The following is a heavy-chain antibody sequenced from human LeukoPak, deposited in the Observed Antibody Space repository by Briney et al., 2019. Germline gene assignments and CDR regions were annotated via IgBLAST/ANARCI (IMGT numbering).Heavy chain of an antibody. CDR3: ARDPVDRPPDYFDY. D-gene: IGHD2-15*01. V-gene: IGHV3-30-3*01. Sequence: GGSLRLSCAASGFTFSRYTMHWIRQSPDKGLEWVAVISHHEINRYYADSVRGRFTISRDNSQSILYLEMNSLTIEDTGVYYCARDPVDRPPDYFDYXXXXTLXTVSS. CDR1: GFTFSRYT. J-gene: IGHJ4*01. CDR2: ISHHEINR.